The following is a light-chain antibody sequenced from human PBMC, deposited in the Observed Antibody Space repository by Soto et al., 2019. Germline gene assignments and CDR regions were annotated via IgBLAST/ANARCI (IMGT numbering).Light chain of an antibody. J-gene: IGKJ3*01. CDR3: QLYTRYSAS. CDR1: QGISSY. Sequence: AIRMTQSPSSLSASTGDRVTITCRASQGISSYLAWYQQKPGKAPKLLIYAASTLQSGVPSRFSGSGSGTEFTLTISSLQPDDFTTYYCQLYTRYSASFGPGGKVDTK. V-gene: IGKV1-8*01. CDR2: AAS.